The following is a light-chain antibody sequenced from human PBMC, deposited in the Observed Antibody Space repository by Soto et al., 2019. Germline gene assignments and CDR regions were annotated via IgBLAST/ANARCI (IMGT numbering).Light chain of an antibody. CDR3: SSYTGSITYV. CDR1: SSDVGGYNH. Sequence: QSALTQPASVSGSPGQSITIPCTGTSSDVGGYNHVSWYQQHPGKVPKLMIYEVTNRPSGVSNRFSGSKSGNTASLTISGLQAEDEADYYCSSYTGSITYVFGTGTKVTVL. J-gene: IGLJ1*01. V-gene: IGLV2-14*01. CDR2: EVT.